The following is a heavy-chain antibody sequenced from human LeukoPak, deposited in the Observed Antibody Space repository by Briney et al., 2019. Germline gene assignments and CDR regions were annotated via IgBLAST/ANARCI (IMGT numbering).Heavy chain of an antibody. Sequence: ASVTVSCKASGYTFSMYYMHWVRQAPGQGLEWMGIINPSGGSTSYAQKFQGRVTMTRDTSTRIVYMELSSLRSEDTAVYYCARWGASGLALIYYYGMDVWGQGTTVTVSS. V-gene: IGHV1-46*01. CDR3: ARWGASGLALIYYYGMDV. CDR2: INPSGGST. CDR1: GYTFSMYY. J-gene: IGHJ6*02. D-gene: IGHD3/OR15-3a*01.